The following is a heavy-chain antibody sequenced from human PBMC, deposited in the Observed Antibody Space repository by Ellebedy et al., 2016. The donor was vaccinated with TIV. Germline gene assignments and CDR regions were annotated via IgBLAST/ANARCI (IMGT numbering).Heavy chain of an antibody. CDR3: ARAAVESRSDY. J-gene: IGHJ4*02. V-gene: IGHV1-18*01. Sequence: AASVKVSCQASGYTFTSYGISWVRQSPGQGLAWMGLISSYNGNTNYAQKLQGRVTMTTDTSTSTAYMELRSLRSDDTAVYYCARAAVESRSDYWGQGTLVTVSS. CDR1: GYTFTSYG. CDR2: ISSYNGNT. D-gene: IGHD3-3*01.